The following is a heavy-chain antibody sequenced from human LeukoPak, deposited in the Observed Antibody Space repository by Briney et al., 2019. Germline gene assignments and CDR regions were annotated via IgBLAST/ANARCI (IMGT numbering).Heavy chain of an antibody. V-gene: IGHV3-21*01. CDR2: ISSSSSYI. J-gene: IGHJ4*02. CDR3: ARDWGVGYCSGGSCYVQPYYFDY. D-gene: IGHD2-15*01. Sequence: KTGGSLRLSCAASGFTFSSYSVNWVRQAPGKGLEWVSSISSSSSYIYYADSVKGRFTIPRDNAKNSLYLQMNSLRAEDTAVYYCARDWGVGYCSGGSCYVQPYYFDYWGQGTLVTVSS. CDR1: GFTFSSYS.